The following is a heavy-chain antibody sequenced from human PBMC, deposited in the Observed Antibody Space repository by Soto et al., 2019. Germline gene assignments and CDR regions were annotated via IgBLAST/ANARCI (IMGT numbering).Heavy chain of an antibody. Sequence: PGGSLRLSCVASGFNFDDSAMNWVRRVPGKGLEWVSGITWNSGHILYADSVKGRFTISRDNAKKSLYLELNSLRPEDTALYYCAKGRSSMIVVVMDYWGQGTPVTVSS. V-gene: IGHV3-9*01. CDR1: GFNFDDSA. CDR3: AKGRSSMIVVVMDY. D-gene: IGHD3-22*01. CDR2: ITWNSGHI. J-gene: IGHJ4*02.